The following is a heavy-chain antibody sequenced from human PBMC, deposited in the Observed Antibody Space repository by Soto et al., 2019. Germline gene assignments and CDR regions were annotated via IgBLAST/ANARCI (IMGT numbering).Heavy chain of an antibody. Sequence: QVELVQSGAELKKPGSSVKVSCKASGDTFDIYGFNWVRQAPGEGLEWMGVIIPIFETADYAQKFQGRVSMTADKSTSPAYMEVGSLTSEDTAVYYCARGGIHFADSSGHAFDPWGQGTLISVPS. CDR2: IIPIFETA. CDR1: GDTFDIYG. V-gene: IGHV1-69*06. CDR3: ARGGIHFADSSGHAFDP. D-gene: IGHD3-22*01. J-gene: IGHJ5*02.